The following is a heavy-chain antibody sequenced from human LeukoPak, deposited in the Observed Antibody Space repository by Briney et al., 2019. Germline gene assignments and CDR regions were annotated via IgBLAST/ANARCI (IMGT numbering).Heavy chain of an antibody. CDR2: VSYSGST. D-gene: IGHD1-26*01. V-gene: IGHV4-59*01. CDR1: GDSISRSY. Sequence: PSETLSLTCTVSGDSISRSYWSWIRQPPGKGLEWIGYVSYSGSTNYTPSLKSRVTISIDTSKNQFSLKLNSVTAADTAVYYCAKLLTLPWPAFDPWGQGTLVTVSP. J-gene: IGHJ5*02. CDR3: AKLLTLPWPAFDP.